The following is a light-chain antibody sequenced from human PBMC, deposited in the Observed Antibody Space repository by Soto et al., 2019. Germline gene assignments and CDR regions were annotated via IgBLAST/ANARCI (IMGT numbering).Light chain of an antibody. Sequence: SYELTQPPAVSVAPGKTASISCGGNNIGSKGVHGYQQKPGQAPVLVIYSDTDLPPVITERFSGSNSANLATLTISRVEAGDEADYYCQVWDSGSAHVVFGGGTKITVL. CDR2: SDT. J-gene: IGLJ2*01. CDR1: NIGSKG. V-gene: IGLV3-21*04. CDR3: QVWDSGSAHVV.